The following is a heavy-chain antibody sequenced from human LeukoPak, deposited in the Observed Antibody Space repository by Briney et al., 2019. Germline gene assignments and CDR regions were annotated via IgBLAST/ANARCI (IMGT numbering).Heavy chain of an antibody. Sequence: PSETLSLTCTVSGGSISSSSYNWGWIRQPPGKGLEWLWTIYYSGNTYYNPSLKRRVTISVDTSKNQFSLKLSSVTAADTAVYYCARALLYYYDSSGYYYRGCYFDYWGQGTLVTVSS. CDR2: IYYSGNT. V-gene: IGHV4-39*01. CDR3: ARALLYYYDSSGYYYRGCYFDY. J-gene: IGHJ4*02. CDR1: GGSISSSSYN. D-gene: IGHD3-22*01.